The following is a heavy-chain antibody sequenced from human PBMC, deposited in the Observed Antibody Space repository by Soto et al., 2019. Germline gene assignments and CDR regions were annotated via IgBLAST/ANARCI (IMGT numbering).Heavy chain of an antibody. D-gene: IGHD6-19*01. J-gene: IGHJ4*02. CDR3: ARRTVNIRTFYSGLKTHCFDY. CDR2: IYYSGST. Sequence: SETLSLTCSVSGGSISGSSHFWGWIRQPPGRVLEWIGSIYYSGSTYYNPSLQSRVAISVDTSKNQFSLKLKSVTAADTAIYYCARRTVNIRTFYSGLKTHCFDYWGQGAPVTVSS. V-gene: IGHV4-39*01. CDR1: GGSISGSSHF.